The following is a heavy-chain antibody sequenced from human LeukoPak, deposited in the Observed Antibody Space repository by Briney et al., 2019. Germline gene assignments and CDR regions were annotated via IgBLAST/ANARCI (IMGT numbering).Heavy chain of an antibody. CDR1: GFTFSSYA. D-gene: IGHD3-3*01. CDR3: AKYPITILGPPYPNWFDP. V-gene: IGHV3-23*01. CDR2: ISGSGGST. Sequence: PGGSLRLSCAASGFTFSSYAMSWVRQAPGKGLEWVSAISGSGGSTYYADSVKGRFTISRDNSKNTLYLQMNSLRAEDTAVYYCAKYPITILGPPYPNWFDPWGQGTLVTVSS. J-gene: IGHJ5*02.